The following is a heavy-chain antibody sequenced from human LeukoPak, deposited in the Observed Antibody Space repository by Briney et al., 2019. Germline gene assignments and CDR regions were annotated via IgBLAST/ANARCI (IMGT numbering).Heavy chain of an antibody. CDR1: GFTVSSNY. J-gene: IGHJ4*02. CDR2: IYSGGST. D-gene: IGHD1-26*01. V-gene: IGHV3-53*05. Sequence: GGSLRLSCAASGFTVSSNYMSWVRQAPGKGLEWVSVIYSGGSTYYADSVKGRFTISRDNSKNTLSLQMNSLRAEDTAVYYCARSDSGSYWDYFDYWGQGTLVTVSS. CDR3: ARSDSGSYWDYFDY.